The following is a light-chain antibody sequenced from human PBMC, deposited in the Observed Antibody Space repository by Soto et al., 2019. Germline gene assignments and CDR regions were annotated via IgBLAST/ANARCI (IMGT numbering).Light chain of an antibody. Sequence: AIQLTQSPSSLSASVGDRVTITCRASQGISSALAWYQQKPGKAPKLLIYDASSLESGVPSRFSGSGSGTDFTPTTSSLQPEDFATYYCQQPGTFGQGTRLEIK. CDR2: DAS. V-gene: IGKV1-13*02. CDR1: QGISSA. CDR3: QQPGT. J-gene: IGKJ5*01.